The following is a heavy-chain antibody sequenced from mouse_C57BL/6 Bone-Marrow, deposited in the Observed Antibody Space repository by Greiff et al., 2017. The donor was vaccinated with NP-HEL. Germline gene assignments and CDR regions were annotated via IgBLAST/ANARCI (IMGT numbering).Heavy chain of an antibody. CDR1: GFTFSSYG. CDR3: ARHGNYAMDY. CDR2: ISSGGSYT. Sequence: EVQLQESGGDLVKPGGSLKLSCAASGFTFSSYGMSWVRQTPDKRLEWVATISSGGSYTYYPDSVKGRFTISRDNAKNTLYLQMSSLKSEDTAMYYCARHGNYAMDYWGRGTSVTVSS. V-gene: IGHV5-6*01. J-gene: IGHJ4*01. D-gene: IGHD1-1*02.